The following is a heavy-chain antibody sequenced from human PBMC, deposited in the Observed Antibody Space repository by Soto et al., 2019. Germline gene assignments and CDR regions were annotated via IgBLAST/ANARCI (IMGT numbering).Heavy chain of an antibody. CDR1: GGSISSGGYY. J-gene: IGHJ4*02. CDR3: PRYKSSGGTSG. Sequence: QVQLQESGPGLVKPSQTLSLTCTVSGGSISSGGYYWSWIRQHPGKGLEWIGFIYYSGSTYYNPSLKSRLTIAVDTSKNPFSLQLSSVTAVDTSVYYCPRYKSSGGTSGWGQGTLVTVSS. V-gene: IGHV4-31*03. CDR2: IYYSGST. D-gene: IGHD6-19*01.